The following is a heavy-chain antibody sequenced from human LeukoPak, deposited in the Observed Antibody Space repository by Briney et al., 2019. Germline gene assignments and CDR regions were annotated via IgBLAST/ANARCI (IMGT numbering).Heavy chain of an antibody. D-gene: IGHD1-26*01. CDR2: IRYDGNNK. CDR3: AKDRGWELRLFDY. Sequence: GGSLTLSCAASGFTFNNYGIHWVRQAPGKGLEWVAFIRYDGNNKYYADSVKGRFTISRDNSKNTQYLQMNSLKTEDTAVYYCAKDRGWELRLFDYWGQGTLVTVSS. CDR1: GFTFNNYG. J-gene: IGHJ4*02. V-gene: IGHV3-30*02.